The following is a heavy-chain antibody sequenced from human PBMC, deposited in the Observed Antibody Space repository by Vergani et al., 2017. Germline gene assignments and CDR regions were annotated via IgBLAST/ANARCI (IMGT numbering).Heavy chain of an antibody. J-gene: IGHJ5*02. V-gene: IGHV1-46*01. Sequence: QVQLVQSGAEVKKPGASVKVSCKASGYTFTGYYMHLVRQAPGQGREWVGWINPNSCSTSYAQKFQGRVTMTRDTSTSAVYMELSSLRSEDTAVYYCARDQMVRGVRWFDPWGQGTLVTVSS. CDR1: GYTFTGYY. D-gene: IGHD3-10*01. CDR2: INPNSCST. CDR3: ARDQMVRGVRWFDP.